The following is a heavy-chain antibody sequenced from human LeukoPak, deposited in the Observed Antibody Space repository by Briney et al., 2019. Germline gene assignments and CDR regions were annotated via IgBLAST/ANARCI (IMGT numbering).Heavy chain of an antibody. V-gene: IGHV1-69*05. Sequence: SVKVSCKASGGTFSSYAISWVRQAPGQGLEWMGGIIPIFGTANYAQKFQGRVTITTDESTSTAYMELSSLRSEDTAVYYCARFAQRSNDVDYWGQGTLVTVSS. CDR2: IIPIFGTA. CDR3: ARFAQRSNDVDY. D-gene: IGHD1-1*01. J-gene: IGHJ4*02. CDR1: GGTFSSYA.